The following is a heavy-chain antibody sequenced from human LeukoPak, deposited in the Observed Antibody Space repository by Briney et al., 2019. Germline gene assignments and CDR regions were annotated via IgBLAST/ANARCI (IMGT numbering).Heavy chain of an antibody. Sequence: APVKVSCKASGYTFTSYYMHWVRQAPGQGLEWMGIINPSSGSTSYAQKFQGRVTMTRDTSTSTVYMELSSLRSEDTAVYYCAIPDDYGYYFDYWGQGTLVTVSS. D-gene: IGHD4-17*01. CDR2: INPSSGST. J-gene: IGHJ4*02. CDR1: GYTFTSYY. V-gene: IGHV1-46*03. CDR3: AIPDDYGYYFDY.